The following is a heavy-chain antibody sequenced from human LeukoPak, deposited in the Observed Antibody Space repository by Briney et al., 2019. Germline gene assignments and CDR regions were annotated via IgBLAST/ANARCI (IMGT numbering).Heavy chain of an antibody. CDR2: IYYSGST. CDR3: ARAISGSYYFFDY. V-gene: IGHV4-59*08. J-gene: IGHJ4*02. D-gene: IGHD1-26*01. Sequence: SETLCLTCTVSGGSISSCYWSWIRKPPGKGLEWIGYIYYSGSTNYNPSLKSRVTISVDTSKNQFSLKLSSVTAADTAVYYCARAISGSYYFFDYWGQGTLVTVSS. CDR1: GGSISSCY.